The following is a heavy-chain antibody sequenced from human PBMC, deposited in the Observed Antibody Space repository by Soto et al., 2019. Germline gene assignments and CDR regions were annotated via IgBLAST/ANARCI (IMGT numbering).Heavy chain of an antibody. CDR2: ISGSGGST. CDR3: AKDPLVTIYITYYFDY. Sequence: GGSLRLSCAASGFTFSSYAMSWVRQAPGKGLEWVSAISGSGGSTYYADSVKGRFTISRDNSKNTLYLQMNSLRAEDTAVYYCAKDPLVTIYITYYFDYWGQGTLVTVSS. J-gene: IGHJ4*02. CDR1: GFTFSSYA. D-gene: IGHD2-15*01. V-gene: IGHV3-23*01.